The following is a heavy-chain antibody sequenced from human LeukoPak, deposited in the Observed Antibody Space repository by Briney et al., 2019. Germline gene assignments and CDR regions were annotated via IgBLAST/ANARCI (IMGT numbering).Heavy chain of an antibody. CDR2: INPNSGAT. CDR3: ARGRRILGGPENAGDFFDF. D-gene: IGHD3-16*01. CDR1: GYTLTDYY. J-gene: IGHJ4*01. V-gene: IGHV1-2*02. Sequence: ASVKVSCKASGYTLTDYYLHWVRQAPGQGLKWMGWINPNSGATHYAQSFQARVTMTRDTSIASSYMELTGLESDDTAVYYCARGRRILGGPENAGDFFDFWGEGSLVTVSS.